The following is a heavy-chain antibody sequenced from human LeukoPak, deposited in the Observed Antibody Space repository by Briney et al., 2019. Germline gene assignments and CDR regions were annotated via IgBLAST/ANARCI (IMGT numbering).Heavy chain of an antibody. J-gene: IGHJ4*02. D-gene: IGHD3-10*01. Sequence: SETLSLTCAVYGGSFSGYYWTWIRQPPGKGLEWIGEINHSGSTNYNPSLKSRVTISVDKSKNQFSLKLSSVTAADTAVYYCARAPIYGSGRGFDYWGQGTLVTVSS. CDR2: INHSGST. CDR3: ARAPIYGSGRGFDY. V-gene: IGHV4-34*01. CDR1: GGSFSGYY.